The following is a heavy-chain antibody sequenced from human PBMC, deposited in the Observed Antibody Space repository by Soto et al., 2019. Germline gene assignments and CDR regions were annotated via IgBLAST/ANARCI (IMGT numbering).Heavy chain of an antibody. CDR3: ARGVRGHYGFVV. Sequence: EVQLVESGGGLVQPGESLRLSCAASGFTFSDYWIHWVRQAPGKGLVWVSRIKFDGSSANYADSVKGRFTISRDNAKDTVYLQMNSLGAEDTAVYYCARGVRGHYGFVVWGQGTMVTVSS. J-gene: IGHJ3*01. CDR2: IKFDGSSA. D-gene: IGHD3-10*01. CDR1: GFTFSDYW. V-gene: IGHV3-74*01.